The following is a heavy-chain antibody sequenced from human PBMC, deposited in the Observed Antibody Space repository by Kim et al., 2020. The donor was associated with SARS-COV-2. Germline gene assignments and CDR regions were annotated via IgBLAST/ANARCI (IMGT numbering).Heavy chain of an antibody. CDR2: ISDSSGSI. V-gene: IGHV3-23*01. D-gene: IGHD2-15*01. J-gene: IGHJ4*02. CDR3: GKCIGVNCLDYYFDN. Sequence: GGSLRLSCAASGFTFSNHGMSWVRRAPGKGLEWVSIISDSSGSIYYVDSVKGRFTISRDNSKNTVYLQMNSLRVEDTAIYYCGKCIGVNCLDYYFDNWGQGTLVTVSS. CDR1: GFTFSNHG.